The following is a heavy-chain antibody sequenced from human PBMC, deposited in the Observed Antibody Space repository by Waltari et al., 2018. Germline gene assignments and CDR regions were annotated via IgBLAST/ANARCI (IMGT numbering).Heavy chain of an antibody. J-gene: IGHJ3*02. V-gene: IGHV4-39*07. CDR1: GGSISISSYY. CDR2: IYYSGST. Sequence: QLQLQESGPGLVKPSETLSLTCTVSGGSISISSYYWGWIRQPPGKGLEWIGSIYYSGSTYYNPSLKSRVTISVDTSKNQFSLKLSSVTAADTAVYYCAGAGIAARPDAFDIWGQGTMVTVSS. CDR3: AGAGIAARPDAFDI. D-gene: IGHD6-6*01.